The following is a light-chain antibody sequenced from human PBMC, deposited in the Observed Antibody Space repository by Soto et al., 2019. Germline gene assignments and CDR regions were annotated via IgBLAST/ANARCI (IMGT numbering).Light chain of an antibody. V-gene: IGKV3-20*01. CDR3: QQHVSLPVN. CDR1: QSVGTY. J-gene: IGKJ4*01. Sequence: IGLTQSPGTLCCVRGESATRCCRASQSVGTYLAWYQQKPGLAPRLLIYGASSRATGIPDRFSGSGSGTEFTLTISRLEPEDFAVHHCQQHVSLPVNFGGGTKVDIK. CDR2: GAS.